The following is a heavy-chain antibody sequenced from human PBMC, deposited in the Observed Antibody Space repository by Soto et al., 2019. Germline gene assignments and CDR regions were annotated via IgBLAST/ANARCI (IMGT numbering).Heavy chain of an antibody. J-gene: IGHJ4*02. CDR1: GGTFSSYA. V-gene: IGHV1-69*13. CDR3: ARGRELTVYYFDY. D-gene: IGHD3-10*01. Sequence: GASVKVSCKASGGTFSSYAISWVRQAPGQGLEWMGGIIPIFGTANYAQKFQGRVTITADESTSTAYMELSSLRSEDTAVYYCARGRELTVYYFDYWGQGTLVTVSS. CDR2: IIPIFGTA.